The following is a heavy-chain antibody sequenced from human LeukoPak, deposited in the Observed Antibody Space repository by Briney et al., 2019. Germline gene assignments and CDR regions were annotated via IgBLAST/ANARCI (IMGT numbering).Heavy chain of an antibody. CDR1: GGSINFYY. J-gene: IGHJ4*02. CDR2: IYSTGSN. Sequence: SETLSLTCTVSGGSINFYYWNWIRQPAGKGLEWIGRIYSTGSNNYSPSLKSRVTMSVDKSKNQFSLNLSSVTAADTAVYYCARGIADPYSFDSWGQGILVTVPS. D-gene: IGHD6-13*01. V-gene: IGHV4-4*07. CDR3: ARGIADPYSFDS.